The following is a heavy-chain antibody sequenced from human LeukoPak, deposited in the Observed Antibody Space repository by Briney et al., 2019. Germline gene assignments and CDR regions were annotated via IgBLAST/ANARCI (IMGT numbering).Heavy chain of an antibody. CDR1: GYTFTSYG. CDR2: ISAYNGNT. CDR3: ARGVVPAALSPYYFDY. Sequence: ASVKVSCKASGYTFTSYGISWVRQAPGQGLEWMGWISAYNGNTNYAQKLQGRVTMTTDTSTSTAYTELRSLRSDDTAVYYCARGVVPAALSPYYFDYWGQGTLVTVSS. J-gene: IGHJ4*02. D-gene: IGHD2-2*01. V-gene: IGHV1-18*01.